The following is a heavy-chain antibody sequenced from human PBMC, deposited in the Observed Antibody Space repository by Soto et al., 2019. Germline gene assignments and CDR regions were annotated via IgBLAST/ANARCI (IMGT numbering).Heavy chain of an antibody. J-gene: IGHJ3*02. CDR3: ARHRMEQWLGGAFDI. Sequence: GESLKISCKGSGYSFTSYWIGWVRQMPGKGLEWMGIIYPGDSDTRYSPSFQGQVTISADKSISTAYLQWSSLKASDTAMYYCARHRMEQWLGGAFDIWGQGTMVTVSS. V-gene: IGHV5-51*01. CDR1: GYSFTSYW. D-gene: IGHD6-19*01. CDR2: IYPGDSDT.